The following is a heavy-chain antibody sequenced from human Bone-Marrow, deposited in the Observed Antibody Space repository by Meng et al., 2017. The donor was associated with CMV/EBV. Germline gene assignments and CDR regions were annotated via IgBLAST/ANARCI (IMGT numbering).Heavy chain of an antibody. CDR1: GFTFSSYV. V-gene: IGHV3-30*02. Sequence: GESLKISCAASGFTFSSYVMHWVRQAPGKGLEWVAFMRYDGSNKYYADSVKGRFTISRDNSKNTLYLQMNSLRAADTAVYYCAKGSSPLLRYYFDYWGQRTLVTVSS. D-gene: IGHD6-6*01. CDR2: MRYDGSNK. J-gene: IGHJ4*02. CDR3: AKGSSPLLRYYFDY.